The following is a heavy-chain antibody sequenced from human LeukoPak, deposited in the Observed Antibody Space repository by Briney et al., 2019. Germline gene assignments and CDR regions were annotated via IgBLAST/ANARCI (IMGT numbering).Heavy chain of an antibody. Sequence: GGSLRLSCAVSGFTFNTFYMTWVRQPPGKGLEWVANIDPDGSGKNYVDFVKGRFTISRDNAKNSLFLHMNSLRAEDTAVYYCAGRVTGYSSGYVYWGQGTLVTVSS. J-gene: IGHJ4*02. CDR2: IDPDGSGK. V-gene: IGHV3-7*03. CDR3: AGRVTGYSSGYVY. D-gene: IGHD5-18*01. CDR1: GFTFNTFY.